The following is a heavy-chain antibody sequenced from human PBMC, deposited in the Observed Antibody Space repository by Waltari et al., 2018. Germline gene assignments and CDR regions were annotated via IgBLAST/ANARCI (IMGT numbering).Heavy chain of an antibody. J-gene: IGHJ4*02. CDR3: AKDGFLEYLYSVFDS. Sequence: QVQLVESGGGVVQPGRSLRLSCAASGFTFRSFGMHWVRQAPGKVLESVAVISYDGSKKYYADSVKGRFTISRDNSNDTLYLQMNTLRPEDTAVYYCAKDGFLEYLYSVFDSWGQGTLVSVSS. CDR1: GFTFRSFG. V-gene: IGHV3-30*18. D-gene: IGHD3-3*01. CDR2: ISYDGSKK.